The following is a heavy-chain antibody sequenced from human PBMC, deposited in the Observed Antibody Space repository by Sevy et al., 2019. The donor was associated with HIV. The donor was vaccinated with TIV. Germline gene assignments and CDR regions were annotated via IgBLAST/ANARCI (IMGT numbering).Heavy chain of an antibody. V-gene: IGHV3-23*01. Sequence: GGSLRLSCAASGFTLSSYAMSWVRQAPGKGLEWVSSISISGADKYYADSVKGRFTISRDNSQNRLYLQMNSQRAEATALYYCAKALVETEDKNEFDPWGQGTLVTVSS. CDR3: AKALVETEDKNEFDP. CDR2: ISISGADK. D-gene: IGHD2-8*02. J-gene: IGHJ5*02. CDR1: GFTLSSYA.